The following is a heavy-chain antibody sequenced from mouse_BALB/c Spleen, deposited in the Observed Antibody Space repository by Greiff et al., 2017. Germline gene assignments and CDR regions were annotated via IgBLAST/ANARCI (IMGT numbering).Heavy chain of an antibody. J-gene: IGHJ2*01. CDR3: ASNYYGSIYFDY. D-gene: IGHD1-1*01. V-gene: IGHV3-2*02. CDR2: ISYSGST. CDR1: GYSITSDYA. Sequence: VQLKESGPGLVKPSQSLSLTCTVTGYSITSDYAWTWIRQFPGNKLEWMGYISYSGSTSYNPSLKSRISITRDTSKNQFFLQLNSVTTEDTATYYCASNYYGSIYFDYWGQGTTLTVSS.